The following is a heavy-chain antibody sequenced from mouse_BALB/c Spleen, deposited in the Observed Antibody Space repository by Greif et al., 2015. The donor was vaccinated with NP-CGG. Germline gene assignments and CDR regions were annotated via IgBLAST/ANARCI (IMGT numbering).Heavy chain of an antibody. CDR2: INPSTGYT. V-gene: IGHV1-7*01. Sequence: QVQLQQSGAELAKPGASVKMSCKASGYTFTSYWMHWVKQRPGQGLEWIGYINPSTGYTEYNQKFKDKATLTADKSSSTAYMQLSSLTPEDSAVYYCAKGGWPFAYWGQGTLVTVSA. D-gene: IGHD1-1*02. J-gene: IGHJ3*01. CDR1: GYTFTSYW. CDR3: AKGGWPFAY.